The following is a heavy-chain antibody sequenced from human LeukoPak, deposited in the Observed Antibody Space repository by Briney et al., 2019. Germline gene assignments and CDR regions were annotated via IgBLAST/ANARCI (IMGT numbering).Heavy chain of an antibody. CDR3: ARGGSGWYWGLDI. V-gene: IGHV1-69*13. CDR1: GGTFSSYA. CDR2: IIPIFGTA. Sequence: ASVKVSCKASGGTFSSYAISWVRQAPGQGLEWMGGIIPIFGTANYAQKFQGRVTIPADESPRTAYMALSSLRSEHRAVYYCARGGSGWYWGLDIWGQGTMVTVSS. J-gene: IGHJ3*02. D-gene: IGHD6-19*01.